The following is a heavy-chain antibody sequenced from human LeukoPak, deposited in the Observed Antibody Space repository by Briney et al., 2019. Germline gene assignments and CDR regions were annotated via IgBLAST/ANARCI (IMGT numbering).Heavy chain of an antibody. V-gene: IGHV3-7*01. CDR3: ATFRNSWYVPEFDF. CDR2: IKQDGSLK. J-gene: IGHJ4*02. D-gene: IGHD6-13*01. CDR1: GFTFSSHW. Sequence: GGSLRLSCAASGFTFSSHWMTWVRQAPGKGLEWVAIIKQDGSLKYFVDSVKGRFTISRDNAKSSLYLQMNSLRAEDTAVYYCATFRNSWYVPEFDFWGQGTLVTVSS.